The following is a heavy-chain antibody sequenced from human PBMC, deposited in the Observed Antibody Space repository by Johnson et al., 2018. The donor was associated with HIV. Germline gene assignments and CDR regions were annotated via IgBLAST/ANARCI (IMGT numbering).Heavy chain of an antibody. CDR3: ARGTEGDGAFDI. Sequence: VQLVESGGGLVKPGGSLRLSCVTSGFTFSAYYMSWIRQAPGKGLEWVSVIYSGGSTYYADSVKGRFSISRDNSKNTLYFQMNSLRAEDTAVYYCARGTEGDGAFDIWGQGTMVTVSS. J-gene: IGHJ3*02. CDR1: GFTFSAYY. CDR2: IYSGGST. V-gene: IGHV3-66*02. D-gene: IGHD1-1*01.